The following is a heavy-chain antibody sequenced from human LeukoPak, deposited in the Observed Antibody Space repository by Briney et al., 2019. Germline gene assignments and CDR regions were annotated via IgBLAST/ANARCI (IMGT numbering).Heavy chain of an antibody. Sequence: SVKVSCKASGGTFSSYTISWVRQAPGQGLEWMGRIIPILGIANYAQKFQGRVTITADKSTSTAYMGLSSLRSEDTAVYYCARGAITYYYGSGSYFSTANPNWFDPWGQGTLVTVSS. CDR3: ARGAITYYYGSGSYFSTANPNWFDP. J-gene: IGHJ5*02. CDR1: GGTFSSYT. CDR2: IIPILGIA. D-gene: IGHD3-10*01. V-gene: IGHV1-69*02.